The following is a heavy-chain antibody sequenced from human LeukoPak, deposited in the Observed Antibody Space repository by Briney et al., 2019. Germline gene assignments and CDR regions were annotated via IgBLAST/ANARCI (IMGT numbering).Heavy chain of an antibody. V-gene: IGHV3-33*01. CDR2: IWYDTSNK. J-gene: IGHJ4*02. CDR3: ARDRYGANSPFDY. D-gene: IGHD4-23*01. CDR1: GFTFSNYG. Sequence: PGGSLRLSCAASGFTFSNYGMHWVRQAPGKGLEWVAVIWYDTSNKYHADSVKGRFTISRDNSKNTLYLQMNSLRAEDTAVCYCARDRYGANSPFDYWGQGTLVTVSS.